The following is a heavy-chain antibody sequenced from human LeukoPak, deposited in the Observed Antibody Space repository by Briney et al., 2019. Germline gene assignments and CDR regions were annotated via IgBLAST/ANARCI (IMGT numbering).Heavy chain of an antibody. J-gene: IGHJ3*02. D-gene: IGHD1-26*01. CDR3: ARDRVGATRYDAFDI. Sequence: GGSLRLSCAASGFTFDDYAMHWVRQAPGKGLEWVSVIYSGGSTYYADSVKGRFTISRDNSKNTLYLQMNSLRAEDTAVYYCARDRVGATRYDAFDIWGQGTMVTVSS. V-gene: IGHV3-66*02. CDR1: GFTFDDYA. CDR2: IYSGGST.